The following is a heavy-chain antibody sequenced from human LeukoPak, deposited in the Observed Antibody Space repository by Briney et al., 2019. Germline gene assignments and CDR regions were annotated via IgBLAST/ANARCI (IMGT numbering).Heavy chain of an antibody. Sequence: GGSLRLSCTASGFTFGDYAMSWFRQAPGKGLEWVGFIRSKDYGGTTEYAASVKGRFTISRDDSKSIAYLQMNSLRAEDTAVYYCARENVGGDAFDIWGQGTMVTVSS. J-gene: IGHJ3*02. V-gene: IGHV3-49*03. CDR3: ARENVGGDAFDI. CDR2: IRSKDYGGTT. D-gene: IGHD3-16*01. CDR1: GFTFGDYA.